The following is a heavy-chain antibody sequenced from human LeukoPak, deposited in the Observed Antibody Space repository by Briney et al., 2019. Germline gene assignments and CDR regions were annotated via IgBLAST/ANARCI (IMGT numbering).Heavy chain of an antibody. V-gene: IGHV3-23*01. D-gene: IGHD2-2*02. CDR2: ISGSGGST. Sequence: GGSLRLSCAASGFTFSSYAMGWVRQAPGKGLEWVSAISGSGGSTYYADSVKGRFTISRDNSKNTLYLQMNSLRAEDTAVYYCAKDRRLVPAAIDAFDIWGQGTMVTVSS. J-gene: IGHJ3*02. CDR3: AKDRRLVPAAIDAFDI. CDR1: GFTFSSYA.